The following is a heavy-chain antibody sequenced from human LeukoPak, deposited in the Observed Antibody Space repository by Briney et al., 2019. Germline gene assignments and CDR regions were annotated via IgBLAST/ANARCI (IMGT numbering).Heavy chain of an antibody. CDR2: INSDGSTT. CDR1: GFTFSSYW. CDR3: ARQGGGAVEY. J-gene: IGHJ4*02. V-gene: IGHV3-74*01. Sequence: PGGSLRLSCAASGFTFSSYWMHWVRQAPGKGPVWVSRINSDGSTTSYADSVKGRFTISRDNAKNTLYLQMNSLRAEDTAVYHCARQGGGAVEYWGQGTVVTVSS. D-gene: IGHD2-21*01.